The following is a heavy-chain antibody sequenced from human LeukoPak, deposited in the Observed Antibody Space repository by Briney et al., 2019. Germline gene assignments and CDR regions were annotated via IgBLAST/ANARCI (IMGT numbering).Heavy chain of an antibody. CDR1: GGSISSGGYS. Sequence: PSETLSLTCAVSGGSISSGGYSWSWIRQPPGKGLEWIGYIYYSGSTYYNPSLKSRVTISVDTSKNQFSLKLSSVTAADTAVYYCARREVGASRYFDYWGQGTLVTVS. J-gene: IGHJ4*02. D-gene: IGHD1-26*01. CDR3: ARREVGASRYFDY. CDR2: IYYSGST. V-gene: IGHV4-30-4*07.